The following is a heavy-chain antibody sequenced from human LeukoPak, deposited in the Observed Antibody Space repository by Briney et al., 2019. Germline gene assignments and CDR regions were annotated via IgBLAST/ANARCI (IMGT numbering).Heavy chain of an antibody. J-gene: IGHJ6*02. V-gene: IGHV1-18*01. CDR1: GYTFTSYG. CDR3: ARARLGRYGGYVYYYGMDV. CDR2: ISAYNGNT. D-gene: IGHD5-12*01. Sequence: GASVKVSCKASGYTFTSYGISWVRQAPGQGLEWMGWISAYNGNTNYAQKLQGRVTMTTDTSTSTAYMELRSLRAEDTAVYYCARARLGRYGGYVYYYGMDVWGQGTTVTVSS.